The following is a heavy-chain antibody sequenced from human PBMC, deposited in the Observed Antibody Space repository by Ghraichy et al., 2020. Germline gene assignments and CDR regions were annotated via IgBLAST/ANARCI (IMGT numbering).Heavy chain of an antibody. D-gene: IGHD2-21*02. CDR2: IYHSGST. V-gene: IGHV4-30-2*01. CDR3: ARGRGGGGDSWRARGDNWYFDL. CDR1: GGSISSGGYS. J-gene: IGHJ2*01. Sequence: SETLSLTCAVSGGSISSGGYSWSWIRQPPGKGLEWIGYIYHSGSTYYNPSLKSRVTISVDRSKNQFSLKLSSVTAADTAVYYCARGRGGGGDSWRARGDNWYFDLWGRGTLVTVSS.